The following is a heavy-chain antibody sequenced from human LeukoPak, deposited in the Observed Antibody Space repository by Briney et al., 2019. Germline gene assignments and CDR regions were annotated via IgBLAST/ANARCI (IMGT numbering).Heavy chain of an antibody. CDR3: AKEERSRPWPYYYYDMDV. J-gene: IGHJ6*03. CDR2: ISDSGGST. Sequence: PGGSLRLSCAASGFTFNSYAMSWVRQAPGKGMEWVSAISDSGGSTYYADSVKGRFTICRDNSKNTLYLQMNSLRAEDTAVYYCAKEERSRPWPYYYYDMDVWGKGTAVTVSS. CDR1: GFTFNSYA. D-gene: IGHD5-24*01. V-gene: IGHV3-23*01.